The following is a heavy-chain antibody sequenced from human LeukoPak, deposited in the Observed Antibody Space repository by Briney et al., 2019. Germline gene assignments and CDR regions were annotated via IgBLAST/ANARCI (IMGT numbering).Heavy chain of an antibody. V-gene: IGHV4-39*07. CDR3: ARDGSGSYYYYYGMDV. J-gene: IGHJ6*02. CDR1: GGSISSSSYY. Sequence: SETLSLTCTVSGGSISSSSYYWGCIRQPPGKGLEWIGSIYYSGSTYYNPSLKSRVTISVDTSKNQFSLKLSSVTAADTAVYYCARDGSGSYYYYYGMDVWGQGTTVTVSS. D-gene: IGHD3-10*01. CDR2: IYYSGST.